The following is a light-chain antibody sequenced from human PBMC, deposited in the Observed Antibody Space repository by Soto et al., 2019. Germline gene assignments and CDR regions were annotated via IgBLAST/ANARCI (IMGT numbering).Light chain of an antibody. Sequence: EIVLTQSPGTLSLSPGERATLSCRASQSVSSSYLAWYQQKPGQAPRLLIYGASSRATGIPDRFSGSGSGTDITLTISRLEPEDFAVYYCQHYGSLVVTFGGGTKVEIK. CDR2: GAS. CDR1: QSVSSSY. V-gene: IGKV3-20*01. CDR3: QHYGSLVVT. J-gene: IGKJ4*01.